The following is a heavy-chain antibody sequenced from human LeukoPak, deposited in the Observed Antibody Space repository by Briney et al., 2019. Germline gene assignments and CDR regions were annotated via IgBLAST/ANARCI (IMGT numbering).Heavy chain of an antibody. CDR1: GFTFNNYW. J-gene: IGHJ6*02. CDR3: ARRGTGHGMDV. Sequence: GGSLRLSCAASGFTFNNYWIRWVRQVPGKGLVWVSRINNDGSSASYVDSVKGRFTISRDNAKNTLFLQMNSLRAEDTAVYYCARRGTGHGMDVWGQGTTVIVSS. D-gene: IGHD1-1*01. CDR2: INNDGSSA. V-gene: IGHV3-74*01.